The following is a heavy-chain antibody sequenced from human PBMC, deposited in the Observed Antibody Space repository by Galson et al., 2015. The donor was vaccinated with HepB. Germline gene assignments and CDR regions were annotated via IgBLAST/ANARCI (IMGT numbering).Heavy chain of an antibody. CDR3: AYGVDV. J-gene: IGHJ6*02. V-gene: IGHV6-1*01. CDR2: TYYRSKWQK. Sequence: CAISGDSVSANTAVWNWIRQSPSRGLEWLGRTYYRSKWQKDYAVSIKSRITISTDTSRNQVSLQLNSMSPEDTAVYYCAYGVDVWGQGTTVTVSS. CDR1: GDSVSANTAV.